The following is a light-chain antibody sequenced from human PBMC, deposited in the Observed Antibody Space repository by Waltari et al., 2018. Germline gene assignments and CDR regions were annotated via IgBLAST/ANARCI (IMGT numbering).Light chain of an antibody. J-gene: IGLJ1*01. CDR3: CSFAGNYANYV. V-gene: IGLV2-11*01. Sequence: QSALIQPRSVSRSPGQSVIISCAGSSSDVGAYDYVSWYQHHPGKAPTLIIYDVIERPSGVPDRVSGSKSGNTASLSVSGLQAEDEADYYCCSFAGNYANYVLGTGTKLTVL. CDR1: SSDVGAYDY. CDR2: DVI.